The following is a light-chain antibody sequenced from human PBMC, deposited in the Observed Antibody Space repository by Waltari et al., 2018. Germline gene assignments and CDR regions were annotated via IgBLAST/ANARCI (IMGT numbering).Light chain of an antibody. Sequence: DVFITRSPLSLPVTPGQPASITCRSSPSLVHSDGKPYWNGLQKKQGQHTRRLIYQVANRDSGVPDRFSGSGAGTDFRLKISRVEAEDVGVYYGVQGTNGSPWTFGQGTKVEIK. CDR3: VQGTNGSPWT. CDR2: QVA. J-gene: IGKJ1*01. CDR1: PSLVHSDGKPY. V-gene: IGKV2-30*02.